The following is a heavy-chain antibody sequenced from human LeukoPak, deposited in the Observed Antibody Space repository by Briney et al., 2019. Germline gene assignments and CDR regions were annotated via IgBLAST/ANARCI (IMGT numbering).Heavy chain of an antibody. CDR1: GFTFTDYS. J-gene: IGHJ6*02. CDR2: ISSNRRSI. V-gene: IGHV3-21*04. D-gene: IGHD3-16*02. CDR3: AKDIGSQRYYGMDV. Sequence: GGSLRLSCAASGFTFTDYSMNWVRQAPGKGLEWVSSISSNRRSIFYADSARGRFTISRDNAKNSLYLQMNSLRAEDTALYYCAKDIGSQRYYGMDVWGQGTTVTVSS.